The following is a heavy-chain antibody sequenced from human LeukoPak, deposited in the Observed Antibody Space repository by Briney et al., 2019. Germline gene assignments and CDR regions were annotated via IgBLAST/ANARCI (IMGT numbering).Heavy chain of an antibody. Sequence: PGGSLRLSCAASGFTFSRYWMHWVRQAPGKGLVWVSRIKTDVTYTSYADSVKGRFPISRDNVKRTVYLQMSALRGEDTAVYYCASEEGGLDVWGQGSKVSVS. V-gene: IGHV3-74*01. CDR3: ASEEGGLDV. CDR2: IKTDVTYT. CDR1: GFTFSRYW. J-gene: IGHJ6*01.